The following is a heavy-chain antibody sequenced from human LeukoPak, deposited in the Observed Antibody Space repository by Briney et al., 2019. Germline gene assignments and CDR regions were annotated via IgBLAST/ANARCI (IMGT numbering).Heavy chain of an antibody. CDR1: GGTFSSYA. J-gene: IGHJ5*02. V-gene: IGHV1-69*05. Sequence: ASVKVSCKASGGTFSSYAISWVRQAPGQGLEWMGGIIPIFGTANYAQKFQGRVTITTDESTSTAYMELSSLRSEDTAVYYCARDGYAVRWGWFDPWGQGTLVTVFS. CDR3: ARDGYAVRWGWFDP. CDR2: IIPIFGTA. D-gene: IGHD5-18*01.